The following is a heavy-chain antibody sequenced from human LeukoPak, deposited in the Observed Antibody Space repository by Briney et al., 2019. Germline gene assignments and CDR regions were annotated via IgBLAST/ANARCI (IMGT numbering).Heavy chain of an antibody. Sequence: GGSLRLSRAASGFTFSSYGMSWVRQAPGKGLEWVSAISGSGGSTYYADSVKGRFTISRDNSKNTLYLQMNSLRAEDTALYYCARGSPIYCSGGSCYYSDWGQGTLVTVSS. CDR2: ISGSGGST. CDR3: ARGSPIYCSGGSCYYSD. J-gene: IGHJ4*02. V-gene: IGHV3-23*01. CDR1: GFTFSSYG. D-gene: IGHD2-15*01.